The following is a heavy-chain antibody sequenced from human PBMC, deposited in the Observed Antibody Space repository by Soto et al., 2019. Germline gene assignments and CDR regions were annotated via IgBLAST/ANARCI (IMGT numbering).Heavy chain of an antibody. CDR1: GGTFSSYA. CDR3: ARSQGSSTSLEIYYYYYDGMDV. CDR2: IIPISGTA. Sequence: QVQLVQSGAEVKKPGSSVKVSCKASGGTFSSYAISWVRQAPGQGLKWMGGIIPISGTANYAQKFQGRVTITADESTSTAYMELSSLRSEDTAVYYCARSQGSSTSLEIYYYYYDGMDVWGQGTTVTVSS. D-gene: IGHD2-2*01. J-gene: IGHJ6*02. V-gene: IGHV1-69*01.